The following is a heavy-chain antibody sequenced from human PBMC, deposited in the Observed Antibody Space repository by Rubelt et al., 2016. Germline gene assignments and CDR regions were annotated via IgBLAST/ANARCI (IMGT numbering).Heavy chain of an antibody. V-gene: IGHV1-69*06. Sequence: MGGIIPIFGTANYAQKFQGRVTITADKSTSTAYMELSSLRSEDTAVYYCARVHYDSTNAFDIWGQGTMVTVSS. CDR2: IIPIFGTA. D-gene: IGHD3-22*01. J-gene: IGHJ3*02. CDR3: ARVHYDSTNAFDI.